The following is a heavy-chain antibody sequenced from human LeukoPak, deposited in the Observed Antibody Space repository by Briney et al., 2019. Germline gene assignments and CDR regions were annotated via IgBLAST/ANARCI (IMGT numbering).Heavy chain of an antibody. V-gene: IGHV3-30*02. J-gene: IGHJ3*02. Sequence: GGSLRLSCAASGFTFSSYGMHWVRQAPGKGLEWVAVIWYDGSNKYYADSVRGRFTISRDNSKNTLYLQMNSLRAEDTAVYYCAKADGSGSPGAFDIWGQGTMVTVSS. D-gene: IGHD3-10*01. CDR2: IWYDGSNK. CDR3: AKADGSGSPGAFDI. CDR1: GFTFSSYG.